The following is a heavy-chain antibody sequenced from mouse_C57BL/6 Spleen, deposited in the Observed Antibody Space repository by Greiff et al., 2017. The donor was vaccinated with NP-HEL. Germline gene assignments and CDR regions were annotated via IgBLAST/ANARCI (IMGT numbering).Heavy chain of an antibody. CDR1: GYTFTSYW. Sequence: QVQLQQPGAELLMPGASVKLSCKASGYTFTSYWMHWVKQRPGQGLEWIGEIDPSDSYTNYNQKFKGKSTLTVDKSSSTAYMQLSSLTSEDSAVYYCARGSNPAWFAYWGQGTLVTVSA. D-gene: IGHD2-5*01. CDR3: ARGSNPAWFAY. V-gene: IGHV1-69*01. CDR2: IDPSDSYT. J-gene: IGHJ3*01.